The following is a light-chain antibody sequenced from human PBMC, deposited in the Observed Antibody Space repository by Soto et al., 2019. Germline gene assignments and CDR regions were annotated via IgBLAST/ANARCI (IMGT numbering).Light chain of an antibody. Sequence: DIPMTQSPSTLSASIGDRVTITCRASQSISSWLAWYQQKPGKAPKLLIYRASSLESGVPSWFSGSGSGTEFTLTISSLQPDDFATYYCQQYHSYPWTFGQGTKVEIK. CDR1: QSISSW. V-gene: IGKV1-5*03. CDR2: RAS. J-gene: IGKJ1*01. CDR3: QQYHSYPWT.